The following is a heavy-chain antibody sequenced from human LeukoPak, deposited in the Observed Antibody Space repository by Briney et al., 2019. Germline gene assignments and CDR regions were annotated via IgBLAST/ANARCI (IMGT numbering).Heavy chain of an antibody. J-gene: IGHJ4*02. CDR2: IKKDGSEK. CDR1: GFTFSSYW. Sequence: GGSLRLSCAASGFTFSSYWMSWVRQAPGKGLEWVANIKKDGSEKYYVDSVKGRFTISRDNAKTSLYLQMNSLRAEDTAVYFCARHLSGVTGYTYGRGIDYWGQGTLVTVSS. V-gene: IGHV3-7*01. CDR3: ARHLSGVTGYTYGRGIDY. D-gene: IGHD5-18*01.